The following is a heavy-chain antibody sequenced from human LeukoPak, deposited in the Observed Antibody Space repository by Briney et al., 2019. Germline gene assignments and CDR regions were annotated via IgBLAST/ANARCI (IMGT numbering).Heavy chain of an antibody. J-gene: IGHJ4*02. CDR2: IYHSGST. CDR3: AGRLLNFDY. V-gene: IGHV4-38-2*01. D-gene: IGHD2-15*01. CDR1: GYSISSGYY. Sequence: PSETLSLTCAVSGYSISSGYYWGWIRQPPGKGLEWIGSIYHSGSTYYNPSLKSRVTISVDTSKNQFSLKLSSVTAADTAVYYCAGRLLNFDYWGQGTLVTVSS.